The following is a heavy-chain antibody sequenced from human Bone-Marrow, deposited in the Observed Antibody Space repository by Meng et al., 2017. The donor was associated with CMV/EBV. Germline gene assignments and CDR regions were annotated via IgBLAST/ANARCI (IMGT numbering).Heavy chain of an antibody. V-gene: IGHV3-30-3*01. CDR3: ARGAGVAPVDGMDV. J-gene: IGHJ6*01. CDR2: ISYDGSNK. D-gene: IGHD3-3*01. Sequence: GGPLRLSCAAPGFTFSSYAMHWVRQAPGKGLEWVAVISYDGSNKYYADSVKGRFTISRDNSKNTLYLQMNSLRAEDTAVYYCARGAGVAPVDGMDVLGQGTTVTVSS. CDR1: GFTFSSYA.